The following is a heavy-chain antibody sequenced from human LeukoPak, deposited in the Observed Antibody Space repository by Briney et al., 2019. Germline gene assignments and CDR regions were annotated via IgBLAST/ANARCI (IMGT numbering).Heavy chain of an antibody. CDR1: GYTLTSYD. CDR3: ARVVVVPAAKARLSNWFDP. J-gene: IGHJ5*02. D-gene: IGHD2-2*01. CDR2: MNPNSGNT. V-gene: IGHV1-8*01. Sequence: ASVKVSCKASGYTLTSYDINWVRQATGQGLEWMGWMNPNSGNTGYAQKFQGRVTMTRNTSISTAYMELSSLRSEDTAVYYCARVVVVPAAKARLSNWFDPWGQGTLVTVSS.